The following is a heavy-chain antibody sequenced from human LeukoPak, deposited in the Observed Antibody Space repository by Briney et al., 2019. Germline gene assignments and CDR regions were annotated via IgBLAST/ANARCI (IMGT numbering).Heavy chain of an antibody. CDR2: ISAYNGNT. CDR3: AREEGIAAAGYYFDY. J-gene: IGHJ4*02. CDR1: GYTFTSYG. V-gene: IGHV1-18*01. D-gene: IGHD6-13*01. Sequence: ASVKVSCKASGYTFTSYGISWVRQAPGQGLEWMGWISAYNGNTNYAQKLQGRVTITADESTSTAYMELSSLRSEDTAVYYCAREEGIAAAGYYFDYWGQGTLVTVSS.